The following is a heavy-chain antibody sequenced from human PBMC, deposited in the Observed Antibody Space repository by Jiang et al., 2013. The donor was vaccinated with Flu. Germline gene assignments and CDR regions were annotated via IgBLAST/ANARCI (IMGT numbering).Heavy chain of an antibody. D-gene: IGHD3-3*01. CDR3: ARGGITIFGVVKLDWFDP. V-gene: IGHV1-3*01. Sequence: SGYTFTSYAMHWVRQAPGQRLSGWDGSTLAMVTQNIHRSSRAESPLPGTTSASTAYMELSSLRSEDTAVYYCARGGITIFGVVKLDWFDPWGQGTLVTVSS. CDR1: GYTFTSYA. CDR2: STLAMVT. J-gene: IGHJ5*02.